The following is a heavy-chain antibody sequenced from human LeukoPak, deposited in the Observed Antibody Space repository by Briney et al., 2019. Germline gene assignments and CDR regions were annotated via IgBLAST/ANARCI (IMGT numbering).Heavy chain of an antibody. J-gene: IGHJ4*02. D-gene: IGHD3-9*01. CDR3: ARSWWYDILTGPRWDYFDY. CDR2: VRSDGGIK. V-gene: IGHV3-33*03. Sequence: GRTLRLSCAASVFTFSNYGMHWVRQAPGKGLEGVAVVRSDGGIKYYADSVKGRFTISRDNAKNSLYLQMNSLRVEDTAVYYCARSWWYDILTGPRWDYFDYWGQGTLVTVSS. CDR1: VFTFSNYG.